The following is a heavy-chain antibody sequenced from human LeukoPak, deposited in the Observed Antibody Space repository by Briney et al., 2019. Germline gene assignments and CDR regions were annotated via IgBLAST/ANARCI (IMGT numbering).Heavy chain of an antibody. Sequence: KASETLSLTCTVSGGSISSYYWSWIRQPPGKGLEWIGYIYYSGSTNYNPSLKSRVTISVDTSKNQFSLKLSSVTAADTAVYYCARDRSRSTYYYDSSFDAFDIWGQGTMVTVSS. CDR1: GGSISSYY. CDR3: ARDRSRSTYYYDSSFDAFDI. CDR2: IYYSGST. J-gene: IGHJ3*02. D-gene: IGHD3-22*01. V-gene: IGHV4-59*01.